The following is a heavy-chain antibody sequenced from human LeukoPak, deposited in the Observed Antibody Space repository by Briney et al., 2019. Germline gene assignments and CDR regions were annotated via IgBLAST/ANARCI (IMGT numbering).Heavy chain of an antibody. Sequence: PSETLSLTCAVSGYSISSGYYWGWIRQPPGKGLEWIGSIYHSGSTYYNPSLKSRVTISVDTSKNQFSLKLSSVTAADTAVYYCARDSPYNWNDVNYFDYWGQGTLVTVSS. CDR2: IYHSGST. V-gene: IGHV4-38-2*02. J-gene: IGHJ4*02. D-gene: IGHD1-20*01. CDR3: ARDSPYNWNDVNYFDY. CDR1: GYSISSGYY.